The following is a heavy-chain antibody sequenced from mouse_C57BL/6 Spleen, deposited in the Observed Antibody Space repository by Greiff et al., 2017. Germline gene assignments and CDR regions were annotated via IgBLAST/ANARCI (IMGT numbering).Heavy chain of an antibody. D-gene: IGHD3-2*02. CDR1: GFTFSSYG. CDR3: ARQTAQATSFDY. CDR2: ISSGGSYT. V-gene: IGHV5-6*01. Sequence: EVQLVESGGDLVKPGGSLKLSCAASGFTFSSYGMSWVRQTPDKRLEWVATISSGGSYTYYPDSVKGRFTISRENAKNTLYLQMSSLKSEDTAMYYCARQTAQATSFDYWGQGTTLTVSS. J-gene: IGHJ2*01.